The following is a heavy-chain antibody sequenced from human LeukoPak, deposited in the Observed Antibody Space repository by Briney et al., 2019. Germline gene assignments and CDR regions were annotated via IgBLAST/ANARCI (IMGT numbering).Heavy chain of an antibody. Sequence: NASETLSLTCVVSGGSISSGGYSWSWIRQPPGKGLEWIGYIYQSGSTYNNPSLKSRVSMSVDRSKNQFSLKLSSVTATDTAVYYCARVHLVSDSSGNWFDPWGQGTLVTVSS. D-gene: IGHD3-22*01. CDR1: GGSISSGGYS. CDR3: ARVHLVSDSSGNWFDP. V-gene: IGHV4-30-2*01. J-gene: IGHJ5*02. CDR2: IYQSGST.